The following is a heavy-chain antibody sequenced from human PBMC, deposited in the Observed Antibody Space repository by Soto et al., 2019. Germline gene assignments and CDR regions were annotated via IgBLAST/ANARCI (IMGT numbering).Heavy chain of an antibody. V-gene: IGHV3-33*01. CDR2: IWYDGSNK. CDR1: GFTFSSYG. Sequence: GGSLRLSCAASGFTFSSYGMHWVRQAPGKGLEWVAVIWYDGSNKYYADSVKGRFTISRDNSKNTLYLQMNSLRAEDTAVYYWARDRVAVAGPNWFDPWGQGTLVTVSS. J-gene: IGHJ5*02. D-gene: IGHD6-19*01. CDR3: ARDRVAVAGPNWFDP.